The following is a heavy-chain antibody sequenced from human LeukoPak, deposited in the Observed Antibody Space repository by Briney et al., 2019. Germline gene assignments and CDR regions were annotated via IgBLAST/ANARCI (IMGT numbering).Heavy chain of an antibody. Sequence: ASVKVSCKVSGYTLTELSMHWVRQTPGKGLEWMGGFDPEDGETIYAQKFQGRVTMTEDTPTDTAYMELSSLRSEDTAVYYCATSLVPDSSGYYQNWFDPWGQGTLVTVSS. CDR2: FDPEDGET. J-gene: IGHJ5*02. D-gene: IGHD3-22*01. V-gene: IGHV1-24*01. CDR1: GYTLTELS. CDR3: ATSLVPDSSGYYQNWFDP.